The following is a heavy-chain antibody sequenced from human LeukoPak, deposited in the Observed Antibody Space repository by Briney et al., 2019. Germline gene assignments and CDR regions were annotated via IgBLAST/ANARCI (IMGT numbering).Heavy chain of an antibody. V-gene: IGHV4-59*01. J-gene: IGHJ5*02. CDR2: IYYSGST. CDR3: ARGPVVPAAIDWFDP. Sequence: SETLSLTCTVSGGSIGSYYWSWIRQPPGKGPEWIGYIYYSGSTNYNPSLKSRVTISVDTSKNQFSLKLSSVTAADTAVYYCARGPVVPAAIDWFDPWGQGTLVTVSS. D-gene: IGHD2-2*02. CDR1: GGSIGSYY.